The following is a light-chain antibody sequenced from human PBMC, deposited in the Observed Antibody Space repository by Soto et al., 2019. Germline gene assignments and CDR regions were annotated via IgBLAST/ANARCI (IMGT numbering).Light chain of an antibody. V-gene: IGKV1-8*01. CDR2: AAS. J-gene: IGKJ2*01. CDR3: QQYYSYPLYP. Sequence: AIRMTQSPSSFSASTGDRVTITCRASQGISSYLAWYQQKPGKAPKLLIYAASTLQSGVPSRFSGSGSGTDFTLTISCLQSEEFATYYCQQYYSYPLYPFGQGTKLEIK. CDR1: QGISSY.